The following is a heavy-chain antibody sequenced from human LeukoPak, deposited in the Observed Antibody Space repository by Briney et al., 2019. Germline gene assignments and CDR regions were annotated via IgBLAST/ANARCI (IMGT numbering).Heavy chain of an antibody. D-gene: IGHD3-3*01. Sequence: SETLSLTCTVSGDSISSYYWSWIRQPAGKGLEWIGRIYTSGSTNYNPSLKSRVTMSVDTSKNQFSLKLSSVTAADTAVYYCAREPKYYDFWSGYYTLSYYYYGMDVWGQGTTVTVSS. CDR3: AREPKYYDFWSGYYTLSYYYYGMDV. J-gene: IGHJ6*02. V-gene: IGHV4-4*07. CDR2: IYTSGST. CDR1: GDSISSYY.